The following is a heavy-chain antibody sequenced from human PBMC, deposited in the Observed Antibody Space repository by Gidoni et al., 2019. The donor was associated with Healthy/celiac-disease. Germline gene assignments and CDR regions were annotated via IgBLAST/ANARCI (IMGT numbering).Heavy chain of an antibody. CDR1: GGSISSGGYS. CDR2: IYHSGST. Sequence: QLQLQESGSGLVKPSQTLSLTCAVSGGSISSGGYSWSWIRQPPGKGLEWIGYIYHSGSTYYNPSLKSRVTISVDRSKNQFSLKLSSVTAADTAVYYCARVSREIGYCSGGSCYSHYYYYMDVWGKGTTVTVSS. CDR3: ARVSREIGYCSGGSCYSHYYYYMDV. D-gene: IGHD2-15*01. V-gene: IGHV4-30-2*01. J-gene: IGHJ6*03.